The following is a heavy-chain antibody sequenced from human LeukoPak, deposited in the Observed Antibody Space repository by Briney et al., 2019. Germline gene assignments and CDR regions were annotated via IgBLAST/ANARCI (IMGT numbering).Heavy chain of an antibody. CDR1: GYTFTGYY. Sequence: ASVKVSCKPSGYTFTGYYIQRVRQAPRQGLEWMGWINPNSGGTNYAQKFQGRVTMTRDTSISTAYMEPSSLTSDDTAVYYCASSMVKYYYYMDVWGKGTTVTVSS. D-gene: IGHD5-18*01. V-gene: IGHV1-2*02. J-gene: IGHJ6*03. CDR3: ASSMVKYYYYMDV. CDR2: INPNSGGT.